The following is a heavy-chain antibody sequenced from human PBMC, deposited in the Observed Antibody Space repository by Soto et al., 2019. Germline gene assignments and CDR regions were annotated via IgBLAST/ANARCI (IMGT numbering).Heavy chain of an antibody. J-gene: IGHJ5*02. Sequence: QVQLVESGGGVVQPGRSLRLSCAASGFTFSSYAMHWVRQAPGKGLEWVAVISYDGSNKYYADSVKGRFTISRDNSKNTLYLQMNSLRAEDTAVYYCARGERITMVRGWSDPWGQGTLVTVSS. V-gene: IGHV3-30-3*01. D-gene: IGHD3-10*01. CDR1: GFTFSSYA. CDR3: ARGERITMVRGWSDP. CDR2: ISYDGSNK.